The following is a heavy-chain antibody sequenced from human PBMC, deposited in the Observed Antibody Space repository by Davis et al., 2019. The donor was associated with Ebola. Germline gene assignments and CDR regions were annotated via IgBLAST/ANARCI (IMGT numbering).Heavy chain of an antibody. V-gene: IGHV1-2*02. D-gene: IGHD2-2*02. CDR2: INPNSGGT. CDR3: ARDRPAAIRSVNWFDP. CDR1: GGTFSSYA. J-gene: IGHJ5*02. Sequence: ASVKVSCKASGGTFSSYAISWVRQAPGQGLEWMGWINPNSGGTNYAQKFQGRVTMTRDMSISTAYMELSRLRSDDTAVYYCARDRPAAIRSVNWFDPWGQGTLVTVSS.